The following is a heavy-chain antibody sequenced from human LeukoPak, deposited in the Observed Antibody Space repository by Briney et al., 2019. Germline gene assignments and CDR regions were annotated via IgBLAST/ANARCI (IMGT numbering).Heavy chain of an antibody. V-gene: IGHV3-21*01. CDR1: GFTFSRYS. CDR3: AKDPPLGSCSTISCPHLDY. D-gene: IGHD2-2*01. Sequence: GGSLRLSCAASGFTFSRYSMNWVRQAPGKGLEWVSSISSSSSFIYYADSVKGRFTISRDNAKNSLYLQMNSLRAEDTAVYYCAKDPPLGSCSTISCPHLDYWGQGTLVTVSS. J-gene: IGHJ4*02. CDR2: ISSSSSFI.